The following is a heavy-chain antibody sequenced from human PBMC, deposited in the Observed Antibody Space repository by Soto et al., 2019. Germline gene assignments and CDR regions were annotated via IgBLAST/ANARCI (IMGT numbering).Heavy chain of an antibody. CDR1: GGSFSGYY. Sequence: QVQLQQWGAGLLKPSETLSLTCAVYGGSFSGYYWTWIRQPPGTGLEWIGEINHSGSTNYNPSLNRRVTISVDTSKNQFSLKLTSVTAADTAVDYCARDKITGLFDYWGQGTLVPVSS. CDR3: ARDKITGLFDY. D-gene: IGHD2-8*02. CDR2: INHSGST. V-gene: IGHV4-34*01. J-gene: IGHJ4*02.